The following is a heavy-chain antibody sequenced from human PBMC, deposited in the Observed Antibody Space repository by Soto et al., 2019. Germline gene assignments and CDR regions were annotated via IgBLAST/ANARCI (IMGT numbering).Heavy chain of an antibody. D-gene: IGHD5-18*01. CDR1: GGSSSSSNW. CDR2: IYHSGST. V-gene: IGHV4-4*02. CDR3: ARTVDTAKDYYYGMDV. J-gene: IGHJ6*02. Sequence: PSETLSLTCAVAGGSSSSSNWWSWVRQPPGKGLEWIGEIYHSGSTNYNPSLKSRVTISVDKSKNQFSLKLSSVTAADTAVYYCARTVDTAKDYYYGMDVWGQGTTVTVSS.